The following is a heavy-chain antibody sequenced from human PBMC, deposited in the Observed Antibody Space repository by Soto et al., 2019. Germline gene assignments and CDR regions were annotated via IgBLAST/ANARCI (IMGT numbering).Heavy chain of an antibody. CDR2: ISYDGSNK. D-gene: IGHD3-16*02. CDR3: AKDQRGYPSFGELSLWFYYGMDV. V-gene: IGHV3-30*18. J-gene: IGHJ6*02. Sequence: QVQLVESGGGVVQPGRSLRLSCAASGFTFSSYGMHWVRQAPGKGLEWVAVISYDGSNKYYADSVKGRFTISRDNSKNTLYLQMNSRRAEDTAVYYCAKDQRGYPSFGELSLWFYYGMDVWGQGTTVTVSS. CDR1: GFTFSSYG.